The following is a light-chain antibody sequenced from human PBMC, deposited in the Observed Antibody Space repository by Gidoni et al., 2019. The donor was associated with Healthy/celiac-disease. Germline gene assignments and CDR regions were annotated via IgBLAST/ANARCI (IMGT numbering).Light chain of an antibody. CDR1: SSAVGSYNL. J-gene: IGLJ2*01. CDR2: EVS. CDR3: CSYAGSSILV. Sequence: QSALTQPASVSGSPGQSITISCTGTSSAVGSYNLVSWYQQHPGKAPKLMIDEVSKRPSGVSNRFSGSKSGNTASLTISGLQAEDEADYYCCSYAGSSILVFGGGTKLTVL. V-gene: IGLV2-23*02.